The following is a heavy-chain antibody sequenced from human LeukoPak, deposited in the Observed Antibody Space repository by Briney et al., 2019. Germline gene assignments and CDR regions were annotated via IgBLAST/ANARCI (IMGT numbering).Heavy chain of an antibody. J-gene: IGHJ4*02. CDR3: ASLEGTAAGGGDY. D-gene: IGHD2-2*01. Sequence: SETLSPTCAVSGGSISSSNWWSWVRQPPGKGLEWIGEIYHSGSTNYNPSLKSRVTISVDKSKNQFSLKLSSVTAADTAVYYCASLEGTAAGGGDYWGQGTLVTVSS. CDR1: GGSISSSNW. CDR2: IYHSGST. V-gene: IGHV4-4*02.